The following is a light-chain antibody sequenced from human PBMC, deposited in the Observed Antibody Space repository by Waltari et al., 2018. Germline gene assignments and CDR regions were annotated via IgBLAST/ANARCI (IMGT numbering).Light chain of an antibody. J-gene: IGKJ1*01. Sequence: DIVMTQSPLSLPVTPGEPAAISCRSSQSRLQSNGYNYLDWYLQKPGQSPQLLIYLGSNRASGVPDRFSGSGSGTDFTLKISRVEAEDVGVYYCMQALQTPPTFGQGTKVEIK. CDR1: QSRLQSNGYNY. V-gene: IGKV2-28*01. CDR3: MQALQTPPT. CDR2: LGS.